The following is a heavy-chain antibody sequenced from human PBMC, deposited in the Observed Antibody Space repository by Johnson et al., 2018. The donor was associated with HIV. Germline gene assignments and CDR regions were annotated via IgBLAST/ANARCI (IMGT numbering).Heavy chain of an antibody. D-gene: IGHD6-13*01. CDR3: AKVAVATAAGGVALDI. CDR2: ISYDGSNK. J-gene: IGHJ3*02. CDR1: GFTFSSYW. Sequence: QVQLVESGGGVVQPGRSLRLSCAASGFTFSSYWMSWVRQAPGKGLEWVAVISYDGSNKYYADSVKGRFTISRDNSKSTLYLQMNSLRAEDTAVYYCAKVAVATAAGGVALDIWGPGTMVIASS. V-gene: IGHV3-30-3*02.